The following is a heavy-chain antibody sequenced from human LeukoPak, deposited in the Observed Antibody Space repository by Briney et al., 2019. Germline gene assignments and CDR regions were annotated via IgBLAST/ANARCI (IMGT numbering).Heavy chain of an antibody. CDR2: IYYSGST. J-gene: IGHJ4*02. CDR1: GGSISSSSYY. CDR3: ARQDCTNGVCYPDY. D-gene: IGHD2-8*01. Sequence: PSETLSLTCTVSGGSISSSSYYWGWIRQPPGKGLEWIGSIYYSGSTYYNPSLKSRVTIPVDTSKNQFSLKPSSVTAADTAVYYCARQDCTNGVCYPDYWGQGTLVTVSS. V-gene: IGHV4-39*01.